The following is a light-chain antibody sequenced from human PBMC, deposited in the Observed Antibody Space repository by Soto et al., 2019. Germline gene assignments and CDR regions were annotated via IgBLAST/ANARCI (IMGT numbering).Light chain of an antibody. CDR3: SSYTSSSTLENVV. CDR2: DVS. Sequence: QSALTQPASVSGSPGQSITISCTGTSSDVGGYNYVSWYQQHPGKAPKLMIYDVSNRPSGVSNRFSGSKSVNTASLTISGLQAEDEADYYCSSYTSSSTLENVVFGGGTKLTVL. CDR1: SSDVGGYNY. V-gene: IGLV2-14*01. J-gene: IGLJ2*01.